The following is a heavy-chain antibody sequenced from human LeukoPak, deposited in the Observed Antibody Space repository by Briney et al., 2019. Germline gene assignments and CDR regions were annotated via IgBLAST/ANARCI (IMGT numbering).Heavy chain of an antibody. CDR1: GNTFTTSL. D-gene: IGHD6-6*01. Sequence: GESLKISCKDSGNTFTTSLIVWVRQMPGKGLEWMGIIYPGDSDTKYSPSFQGQATISADKSISTAYLQWSSLKASDTAIYYCARPKYSSSLAFDYWGQGTPVTVSS. V-gene: IGHV5-51*01. CDR3: ARPKYSSSLAFDY. J-gene: IGHJ4*02. CDR2: IYPGDSDT.